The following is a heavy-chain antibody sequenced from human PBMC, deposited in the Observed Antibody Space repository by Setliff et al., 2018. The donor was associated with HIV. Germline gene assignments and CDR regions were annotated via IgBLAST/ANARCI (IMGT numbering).Heavy chain of an antibody. CDR1: GYTFTDYT. Sequence: ASVKVSCKASGYTFTDYTIHWVRQAPGQRLEWTGWINAGNGNTKYSQKFQGRVSITRDTSASKAYLELSSLRSEDTAVYYCARGRLRNYFDYWGQGTLVTVSS. J-gene: IGHJ4*02. CDR2: INAGNGNT. CDR3: ARGRLRNYFDY. V-gene: IGHV1-3*01. D-gene: IGHD2-8*01.